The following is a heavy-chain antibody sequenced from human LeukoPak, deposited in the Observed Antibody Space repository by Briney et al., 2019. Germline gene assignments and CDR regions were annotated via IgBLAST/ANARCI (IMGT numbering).Heavy chain of an antibody. CDR1: GGSIGSYH. CDR3: ARVASKGGMDV. Sequence: SETLSLTCSVSGGSIGSYHWSWIRQTPGKGLEWIGHIHYTWNAKYNPSLKSRVTISLDRSNNQFSLRLSSVTAADSAVYYCARVASKGGMDVWGQGTTVTVS. V-gene: IGHV4-59*01. J-gene: IGHJ6*02. D-gene: IGHD5/OR15-5a*01. CDR2: IHYTWNA.